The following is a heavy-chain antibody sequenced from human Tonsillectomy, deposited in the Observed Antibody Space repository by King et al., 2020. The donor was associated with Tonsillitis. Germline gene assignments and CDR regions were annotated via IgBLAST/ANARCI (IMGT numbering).Heavy chain of an antibody. CDR3: ARGSWDYYDSSGYLQPTPLDY. J-gene: IGHJ4*02. V-gene: IGHV3-74*01. Sequence: DVQLVESGGGLVQPGGSLRLSCAASGFTFSSYWLHWVRQAPGKGLVGVSCINSDGSSTRDADSVKGRFTISRDNAENTLYLQMNSLRAEDTAVYYCARGSWDYYDSSGYLQPTPLDYWGQGTLVTVSS. CDR1: GFTFSSYW. D-gene: IGHD3-22*01. CDR2: INSDGSST.